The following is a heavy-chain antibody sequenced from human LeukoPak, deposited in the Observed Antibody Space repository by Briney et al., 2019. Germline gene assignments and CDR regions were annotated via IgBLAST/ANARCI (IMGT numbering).Heavy chain of an antibody. Sequence: SETLSLTCTVSGGSISSSSYYWGWIRQAPGKGLEWIGSIYYSGSTYYNPSLKSRVTISVDTSKNQFSLKLSSVTAADTAVYYCARHPDDYVWGSYRYYFDYWGQGTLVTVSS. J-gene: IGHJ4*02. CDR3: ARHPDDYVWGSYRYYFDY. CDR2: IYYSGST. D-gene: IGHD3-16*02. V-gene: IGHV4-39*01. CDR1: GGSISSSSYY.